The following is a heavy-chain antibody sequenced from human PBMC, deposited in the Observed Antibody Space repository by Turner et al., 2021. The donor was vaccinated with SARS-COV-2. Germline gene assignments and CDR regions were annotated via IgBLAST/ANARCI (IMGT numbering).Heavy chain of an antibody. J-gene: IGHJ5*02. CDR2: ISPVLGLA. Sequence: QVQLVQSGAEEKQPGSSVKVCCMAYEGIFSSYAISWLRQAPGQVLEWRGTISPVLGLANYAQRVQGRVTITADKSASTAYMELSSLGSEDTAVYYCASLYQGIAASVISCFVPWGQGTLVTVSS. CDR3: ASLYQGIAASVISCFVP. CDR1: EGIFSSYA. D-gene: IGHD6-13*01. V-gene: IGHV1-69*04.